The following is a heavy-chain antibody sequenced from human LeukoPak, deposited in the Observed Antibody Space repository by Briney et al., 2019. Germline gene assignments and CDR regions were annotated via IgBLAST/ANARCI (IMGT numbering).Heavy chain of an antibody. D-gene: IGHD6-19*01. V-gene: IGHV3-33*01. CDR3: ARERAVAGTNWFDP. Sequence: GGSLRLSCAASGFTFSSYGMHWVRQASGKGLEWVAVIWYDGSNKYYADSVKGRFTISRDNSKNTLYLQMNSLRAEDTAVYYCARERAVAGTNWFDPWGQGTLVTVSS. J-gene: IGHJ5*02. CDR1: GFTFSSYG. CDR2: IWYDGSNK.